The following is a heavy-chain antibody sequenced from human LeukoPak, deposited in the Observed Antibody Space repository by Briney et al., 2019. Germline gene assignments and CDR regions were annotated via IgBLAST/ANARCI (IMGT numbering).Heavy chain of an antibody. V-gene: IGHV1-69*05. Sequence: SVKVSCKASGGTFSSYAISWVRQAPGQGLEWMGGIIPIFGTANYAQKFQGRVTITTDESTSTAYMELSSLRSEDTAVYYCARDREGINWFDPWGQGTQVTVSS. CDR2: IIPIFGTA. CDR1: GGTFSSYA. CDR3: ARDREGINWFDP. J-gene: IGHJ5*02. D-gene: IGHD1-26*01.